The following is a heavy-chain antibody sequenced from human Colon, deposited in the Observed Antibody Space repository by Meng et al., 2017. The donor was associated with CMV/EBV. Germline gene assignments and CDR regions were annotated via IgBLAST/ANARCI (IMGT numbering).Heavy chain of an antibody. CDR2: IWYDGSNK. V-gene: IGHV3-33*06. D-gene: IGHD6-25*01. CDR3: AKDQRQRVYYNGMDV. Sequence: GESLKISCAASGFSFSDYGMHWVRQAPGKGLEWVAVIWYDGSNKYYEDSVKGRFTISRDNSKSTLYLQMNSLRAEDTAVYYCAKDQRQRVYYNGMDVWGQGTTVTVSS. CDR1: GFSFSDYG. J-gene: IGHJ6*02.